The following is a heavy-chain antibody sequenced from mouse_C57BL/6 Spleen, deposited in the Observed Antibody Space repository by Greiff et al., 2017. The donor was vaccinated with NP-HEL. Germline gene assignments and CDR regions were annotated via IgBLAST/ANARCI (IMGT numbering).Heavy chain of an antibody. Sequence: EVKLVESGAELVRPGASVKLSCTASGFNIKDDYMHWVKQRPEQGLEWIGWIDPENGDTEYASKFQGKATITADTSSNTAYLQLSSLTSEDTAVYYCTTLYDYVAYWGQGTLVTVSA. CDR3: TTLYDYVAY. V-gene: IGHV14-4*01. CDR1: GFNIKDDY. CDR2: IDPENGDT. D-gene: IGHD2-4*01. J-gene: IGHJ3*01.